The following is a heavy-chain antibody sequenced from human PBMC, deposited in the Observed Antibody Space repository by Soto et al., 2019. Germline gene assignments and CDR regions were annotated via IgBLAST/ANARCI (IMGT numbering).Heavy chain of an antibody. CDR1: GYTFTGYY. D-gene: IGHD2-21*02. CDR2: INPNSGVT. V-gene: IGHV1-2*02. J-gene: IGHJ2*01. Sequence: QVQLVQSGAEVKKPGASVKVSCKASGYTFTGYYMHWVRQAPGQGLEWMGWINPNSGVTNYAQKFQGRVTITRDTSISRAYVELSRLRSGDTAVYYCASDLTICVFVGDCYLWYFDLWGRGTLVTVSS. CDR3: ASDLTICVFVGDCYLWYFDL.